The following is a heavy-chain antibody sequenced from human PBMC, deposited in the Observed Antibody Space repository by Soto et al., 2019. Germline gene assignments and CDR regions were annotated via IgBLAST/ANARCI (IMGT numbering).Heavy chain of an antibody. Sequence: SQTLSLTCAISGDSVSSNSAAWNWIRQSPSRGLEWLGRTYYRSKWYNDYAVSVKSRITINPDTSKNQFSLQLNSVTPEDTAVYYCATNKQLGTSYYYYGMGVWGQGTTVTVSS. CDR2: TYYRSKWYN. CDR3: ATNKQLGTSYYYYGMGV. CDR1: GDSVSSNSAA. D-gene: IGHD6-13*01. J-gene: IGHJ6*02. V-gene: IGHV6-1*01.